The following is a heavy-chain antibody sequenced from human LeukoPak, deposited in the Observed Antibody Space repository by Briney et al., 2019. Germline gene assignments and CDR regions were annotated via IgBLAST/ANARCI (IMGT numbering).Heavy chain of an antibody. CDR1: GGTFSSYA. J-gene: IGHJ4*02. D-gene: IGHD6-13*01. CDR2: IIPIFGTA. V-gene: IGHV1-69*05. Sequence: SVKVSCKASGGTFSSYAISWVRQAPGQGLEWMGGIIPIFGTANYAQKFQGSVTITTDESTSTAYMELSSLRSEDTAVYYCASYSGYSSSWPNYYFDYWGQGTLVTVSS. CDR3: ASYSGYSSSWPNYYFDY.